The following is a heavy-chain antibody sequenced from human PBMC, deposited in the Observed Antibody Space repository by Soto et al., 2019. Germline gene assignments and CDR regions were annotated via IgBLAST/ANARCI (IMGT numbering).Heavy chain of an antibody. CDR2: INPNSGAT. CDR1: GYTLTDYY. V-gene: IGHV1-2*02. J-gene: IGHJ5*02. Sequence: ASVKVSCKASGYTLTDYYMYWVRQAPGQGLEWMGWINPNSGATNYAQKFQGRVTMTRDTSTRTAYMEVSSLRSDDTAVYYCARIFGVVMMEMSDPWGQGTLVTVSS. D-gene: IGHD3-3*01. CDR3: ARIFGVVMMEMSDP.